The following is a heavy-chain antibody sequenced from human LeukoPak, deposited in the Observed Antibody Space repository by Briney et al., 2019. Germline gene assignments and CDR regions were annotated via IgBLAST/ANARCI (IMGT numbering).Heavy chain of an antibody. CDR2: INPNSGGT. Sequence: ASVKVSCKASGYTFTSYYMHWVRQAPGQGLEWMGWINPNSGGTNYAQKFQGRVTMTRDTSISTAYMELSRLRSDDTAVYYCVKVVPAAIDAFDIWGQGTMVTVSS. D-gene: IGHD2-2*01. J-gene: IGHJ3*02. V-gene: IGHV1-2*02. CDR1: GYTFTSYY. CDR3: VKVVPAAIDAFDI.